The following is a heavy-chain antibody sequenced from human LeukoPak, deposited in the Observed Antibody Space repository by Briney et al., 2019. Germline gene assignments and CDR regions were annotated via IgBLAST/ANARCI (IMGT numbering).Heavy chain of an antibody. CDR1: GFTFRTSG. D-gene: IGHD1-26*01. Sequence: PGGSLRLSCAASGFTFRTSGMNWVRQAPGKGLEWVSYISSSGTTISYAQSVEGRFTITRDNAQNSLTLHMNTLRADDTAVYCAKDGGTHFDHWGQGTLVTVSS. CDR3: AKDGGTHFDH. V-gene: IGHV3-48*01. J-gene: IGHJ4*02. CDR2: ISSSGTTI.